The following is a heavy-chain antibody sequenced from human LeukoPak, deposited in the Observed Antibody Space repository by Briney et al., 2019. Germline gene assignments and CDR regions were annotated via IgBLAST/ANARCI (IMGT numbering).Heavy chain of an antibody. CDR3: ARGHIAAARNDY. V-gene: IGHV3-21*01. D-gene: IGHD6-13*01. CDR1: GFTFSSYS. CDR2: ISSSSSYI. J-gene: IGHJ4*02. Sequence: GGSLRLSCAASGFTFSSYSMSWVRQAPGKGLEWVSSISSSSSYIYYADSVKGRFTISRDNAKNSLYLQMNSLRAEDTAVYYCARGHIAAARNDYWGQGTLVTVSS.